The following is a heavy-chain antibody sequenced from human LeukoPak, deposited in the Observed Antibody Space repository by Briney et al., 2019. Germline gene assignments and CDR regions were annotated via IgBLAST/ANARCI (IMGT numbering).Heavy chain of an antibody. D-gene: IGHD2-2*01. J-gene: IGHJ6*04. Sequence: GGSLRLSCAASGFTFSSYEMNWVRQAPGKGLEWVSYISSSGSTIYYADSVKGRFTISRDNAKNSLYLQMNSLRAEDTAVYYCAREGADKCSSTSCYPGGYYYHGMDVWGKGTTVTVSS. CDR3: AREGADKCSSTSCYPGGYYYHGMDV. V-gene: IGHV3-48*03. CDR1: GFTFSSYE. CDR2: ISSSGSTI.